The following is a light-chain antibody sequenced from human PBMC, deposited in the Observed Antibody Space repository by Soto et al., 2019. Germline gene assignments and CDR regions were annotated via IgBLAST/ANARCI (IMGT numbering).Light chain of an antibody. CDR3: QQFGRSPWT. J-gene: IGKJ5*01. V-gene: IGKV3-20*01. Sequence: EILLTQSPVTLSLSPGERATLSCMASQSVSSSYLAWYQQKPGQAPRLLIYSASNRAAGVPDRFSGSGSGADFSLTISRLEPEDFAVYYCQQFGRSPWTFGQGTRLEIK. CDR1: QSVSSSY. CDR2: SAS.